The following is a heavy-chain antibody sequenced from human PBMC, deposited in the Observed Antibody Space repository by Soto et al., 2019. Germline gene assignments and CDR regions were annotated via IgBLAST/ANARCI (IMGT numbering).Heavy chain of an antibody. V-gene: IGHV3-53*01. D-gene: IGHD1-1*01. CDR3: ATWHEREHAYDV. CDR2: LYDVDGS. Sequence: DVPLVESGGGLIQPGESLRLSCAAFGFTISGKKYVAWFRQAPGKGLEWVSALYDVDGSFYADSVKGRFTTSSDSSKTTVYLQMNVLRPDYTAVYYCATWHEREHAYDVWGLGTTVTVSS. CDR1: GFTISGKKY. J-gene: IGHJ3*01.